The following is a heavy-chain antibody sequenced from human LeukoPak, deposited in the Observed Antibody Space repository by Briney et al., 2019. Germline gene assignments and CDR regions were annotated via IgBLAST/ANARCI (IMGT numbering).Heavy chain of an antibody. Sequence: GASVKVSCKVSGYTLPELSIHWVRQAPGRGLGWMGGFDPENGETVSARRLQGRLTMTEDTSSDTAYMVLSSLTSEDTAVYYCAASGGYFDYWGQGTLITVSS. J-gene: IGHJ4*02. V-gene: IGHV1-24*01. CDR3: AASGGYFDY. CDR2: FDPENGET. CDR1: GYTLPELS. D-gene: IGHD3-16*01.